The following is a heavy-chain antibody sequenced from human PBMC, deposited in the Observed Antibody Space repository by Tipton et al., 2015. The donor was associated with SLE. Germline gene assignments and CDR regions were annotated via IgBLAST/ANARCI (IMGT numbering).Heavy chain of an antibody. Sequence: GSLRLSCAASGFTFSSYSMNWIRQAPGKGLEWVSSISTGSSYIHYADSVKGRFTISRDNAKNSLYLQMNNLRAEDTALYYCAKDRRRGDGAAWYFDLWGRGTLVTVSS. CDR2: ISTGSSYI. J-gene: IGHJ2*01. V-gene: IGHV3-21*04. CDR3: AKDRRRGDGAAWYFDL. D-gene: IGHD2-21*02. CDR1: GFTFSSYS.